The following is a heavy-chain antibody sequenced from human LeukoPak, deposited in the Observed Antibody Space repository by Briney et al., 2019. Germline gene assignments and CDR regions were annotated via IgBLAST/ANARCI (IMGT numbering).Heavy chain of an antibody. CDR2: IYRSGST. D-gene: IGHD6-25*01. CDR1: NYSISNSLY. CDR3: ARHPALYYFDY. Sequence: PSETLSLTCSGSNYSISNSLYWGWLRQPPGKGLEWIGSIYRSGSTFYNPSLKSRVTISLDTSKNQFSLKLSSVTAAGTAVYYCARHPALYYFDYWGQGTLVTVSS. V-gene: IGHV4-38-2*02. J-gene: IGHJ4*02.